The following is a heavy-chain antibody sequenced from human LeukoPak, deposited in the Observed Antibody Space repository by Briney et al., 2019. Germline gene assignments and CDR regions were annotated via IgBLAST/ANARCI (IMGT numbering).Heavy chain of an antibody. V-gene: IGHV3-9*01. CDR2: ISWNSGSI. CDR3: AKALFAPLWFGDYGAFDI. J-gene: IGHJ3*02. Sequence: GGSLRLSCAASGFTFDDYAMHWVRQAPGKGLERVSGISWNSGSIGYADSVKGRFTISRDNAKNSLYLQMNSLRAEDTASYYCAKALFAPLWFGDYGAFDIWGQGTMVTVSS. D-gene: IGHD3-10*01. CDR1: GFTFDDYA.